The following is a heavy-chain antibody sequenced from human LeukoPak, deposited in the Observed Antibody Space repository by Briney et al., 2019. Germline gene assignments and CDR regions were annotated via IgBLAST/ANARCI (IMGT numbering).Heavy chain of an antibody. CDR3: ATGTGVFES. J-gene: IGHJ4*02. Sequence: SQTLSLTCAISGDSVSSNSAAWNWIRQSPSRGLERLGRTYHRSKWYDDYAVSVKSRISIRPDTSKNQFSLQLNSVTPEDTAVYYCATGTGVFESWGQGTLVTVSS. D-gene: IGHD3-10*01. CDR1: GDSVSSNSAA. CDR2: TYHRSKWYD. V-gene: IGHV6-1*01.